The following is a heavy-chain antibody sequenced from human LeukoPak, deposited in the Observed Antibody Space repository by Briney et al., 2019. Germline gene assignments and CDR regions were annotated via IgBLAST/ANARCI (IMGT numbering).Heavy chain of an antibody. CDR3: ARYEGSVAQLWFGELPNPNFDY. V-gene: IGHV3-30*04. J-gene: IGHJ4*02. Sequence: GGSLRLSCAASGFTFSSYAMHWVRQAPGKGLEWVAVISYDGSNKYYADSVKGRFTISRDNSKNTLYLQMNSLRSEDTAVYYCARYEGSVAQLWFGELPNPNFDYWGQGTLVTVSS. CDR2: ISYDGSNK. CDR1: GFTFSSYA. D-gene: IGHD3-10*01.